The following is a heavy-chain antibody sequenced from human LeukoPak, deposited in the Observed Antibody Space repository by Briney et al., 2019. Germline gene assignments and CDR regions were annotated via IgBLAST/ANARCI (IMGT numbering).Heavy chain of an antibody. D-gene: IGHD6-13*01. CDR3: ARRSIISSWYL. CDR2: INHSGST. Sequence: SETLSLTCAVYGGSFSGYYWSWIRQPPGKGLEWIGEINHSGSTNYNPSLKSRVTISVDTSKNQFSLKLSSVTAADTAVYYRARRSIISSWYLWGQGTLVTVSS. J-gene: IGHJ4*02. V-gene: IGHV4-34*01. CDR1: GGSFSGYY.